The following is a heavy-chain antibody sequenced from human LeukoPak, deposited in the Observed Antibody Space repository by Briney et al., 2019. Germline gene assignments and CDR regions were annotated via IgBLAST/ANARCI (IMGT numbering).Heavy chain of an antibody. D-gene: IGHD6-19*01. Sequence: ASVTVSCKASGYTFTSYYMHWVRQAPGQGLEGMGIINPSGGSTTYAQKFQGRVTMTRDTSTTTVYMQLSSLRSEDTAVYYCARVRFSSGWYIAFDIWGQGTMVTVSS. CDR2: INPSGGST. CDR3: ARVRFSSGWYIAFDI. CDR1: GYTFTSYY. V-gene: IGHV1-46*01. J-gene: IGHJ3*02.